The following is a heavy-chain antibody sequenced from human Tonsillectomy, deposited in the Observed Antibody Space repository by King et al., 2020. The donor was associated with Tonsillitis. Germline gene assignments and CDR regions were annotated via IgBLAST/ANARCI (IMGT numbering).Heavy chain of an antibody. V-gene: IGHV3-23*04. D-gene: IGHD5-12*01. J-gene: IGHJ4*02. CDR3: AKDSMQAVHVDIIY. Sequence: VQLVESGGGLVQPGGSLRLSCASSGFIFSSYVMTGVRQTPGKGLEWVSAISGDGSSTYYADSGKGRFTISRDNSKNTLYLQMNSLRAEDTAIYYCAKDSMQAVHVDIIYWGQGTLVSVSS. CDR2: ISGDGSST. CDR1: GFIFSSYV.